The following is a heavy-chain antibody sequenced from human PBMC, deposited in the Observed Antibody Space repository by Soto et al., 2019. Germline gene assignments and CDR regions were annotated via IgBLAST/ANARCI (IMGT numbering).Heavy chain of an antibody. J-gene: IGHJ4*02. CDR3: ARLAAPAGGRYENRIVDY. V-gene: IGHV4-30-4*01. D-gene: IGHD2-15*01. CDR1: GGSISSADYY. Sequence: QVQLQESGPGLVKPSQTLSLTCTVSGGSISSADYYWSWIRQPPGKGLEWIGYIYYSGSIYYNPSLKTRVTPSVGMSKTQFPLKLSSVTAADTAVYYWARLAAPAGGRYENRIVDYWGQGTLVTVSS. CDR2: IYYSGSI.